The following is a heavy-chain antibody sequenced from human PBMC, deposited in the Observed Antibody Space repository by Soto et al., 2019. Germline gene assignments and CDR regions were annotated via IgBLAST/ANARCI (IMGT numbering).Heavy chain of an antibody. D-gene: IGHD6-13*01. V-gene: IGHV1-69*12. Sequence: QVQLVQSGAEVKKPGSSVKVSCKASGGTFSSYAISWVRQAPGQGLEWMGGIIPIFGTANYAQKFQGRVTIGAYESTSRAYMELSSLRSDDTAVYYCASPAAGTGSYYYGMDVWGQGTTFTVSS. CDR3: ASPAAGTGSYYYGMDV. CDR2: IIPIFGTA. J-gene: IGHJ6*02. CDR1: GGTFSSYA.